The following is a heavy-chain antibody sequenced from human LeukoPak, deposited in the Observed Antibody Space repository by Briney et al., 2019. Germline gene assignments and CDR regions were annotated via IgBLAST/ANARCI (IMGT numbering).Heavy chain of an antibody. CDR2: ISSSSSYI. Sequence: PGGSLRLSCAASGFSFDDHTMNWVRQAPGKGLEWVSSISSSSSYIYYADSVKGRFTISRDNAKNSLYLQMNSLRAEDTAVYYCARHYCGGDCYSPDWYFDLWGRGTLVTVSS. CDR1: GFSFDDHT. D-gene: IGHD2-21*02. V-gene: IGHV3-21*01. J-gene: IGHJ2*01. CDR3: ARHYCGGDCYSPDWYFDL.